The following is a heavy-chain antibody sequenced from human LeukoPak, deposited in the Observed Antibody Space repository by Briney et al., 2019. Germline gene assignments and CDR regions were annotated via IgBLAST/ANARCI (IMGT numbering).Heavy chain of an antibody. CDR1: GFTFSTFA. CDR3: AKGEFWSAYYN. D-gene: IGHD3-3*01. CDR2: ISDAAGTT. Sequence: PGGSLRPSCAASGFTFSTFAMNWVRQAPGKGLEWVSTISDAAGTTYYADSVRGRFTISRDNSKNTLYLQMNSLRAEDTAVYYCAKGEFWSAYYNWGQGTLVTVSS. V-gene: IGHV3-23*01. J-gene: IGHJ4*02.